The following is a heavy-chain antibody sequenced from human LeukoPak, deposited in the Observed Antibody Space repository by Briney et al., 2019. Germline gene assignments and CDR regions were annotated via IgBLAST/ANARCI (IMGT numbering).Heavy chain of an antibody. J-gene: IGHJ6*03. CDR3: ARDPLGNSSSSLLYYYYYMDV. CDR2: MNPNSGGT. CDR1: GYTFTSYD. Sequence: ASVKVSCKASGYTFTSYDINWVRQATGQGLEWMGWMNPNSGGTNYAQKFQGRVTMTRDTSISTAYMELSRLRSDDTAVYYCARDPLGNSSSSLLYYYYYMDVWGKGTTVTVSS. D-gene: IGHD6-6*01. V-gene: IGHV1-2*02.